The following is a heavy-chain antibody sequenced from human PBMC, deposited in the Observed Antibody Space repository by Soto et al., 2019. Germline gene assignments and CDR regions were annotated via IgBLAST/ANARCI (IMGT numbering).Heavy chain of an antibody. V-gene: IGHV3-23*01. CDR1: GSTFGSRA. CDR2: ITDTGGDT. J-gene: IGHJ4*02. CDR3: ARGWIDSYPGSQIFDF. Sequence: EVQLLESGGDLVQPGGSLRLSCVASGSTFGSRAMSWVRQAPGEGLEWVSSITDTGGDTKYADSVRGRFTISRDNSKNTLYLQMSSLRAEDSAVYYCARGWIDSYPGSQIFDFWGRGTLVTVSS. D-gene: IGHD3-10*01.